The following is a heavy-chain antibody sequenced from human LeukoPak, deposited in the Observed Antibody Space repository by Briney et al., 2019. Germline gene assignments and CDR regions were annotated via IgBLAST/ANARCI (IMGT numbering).Heavy chain of an antibody. CDR3: AKGSLYFDWLRGPFPRAYYFDY. V-gene: IGHV3-23*01. D-gene: IGHD3-9*01. Sequence: TGGSLRLSCAASGFTFSSYAMSWVRQAPGKGLEWVSAISGSGGSTYYADSVKGRFTISRDNSKNTLYLQMNSLRAEDTAVYYCAKGSLYFDWLRGPFPRAYYFDYWGQGTLVTVSS. CDR1: GFTFSSYA. J-gene: IGHJ4*02. CDR2: ISGSGGST.